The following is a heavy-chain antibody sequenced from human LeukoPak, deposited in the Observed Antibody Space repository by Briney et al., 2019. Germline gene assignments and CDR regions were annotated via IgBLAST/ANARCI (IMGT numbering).Heavy chain of an antibody. CDR2: VHSSGNS. CDR3: ARRPASRLTFDY. J-gene: IGHJ4*01. Sequence: SEALSLTCTVSGGSIIDYYWYWIRQPPGKGLEWIAYVHSSGNSNHNPSLKSRVTISVDTSKNHLSLRLTAVTAADTAVYYCARRPASRLTFDYWGHGTLVTVSS. V-gene: IGHV4-59*01. D-gene: IGHD2-2*01. CDR1: GGSIIDYY.